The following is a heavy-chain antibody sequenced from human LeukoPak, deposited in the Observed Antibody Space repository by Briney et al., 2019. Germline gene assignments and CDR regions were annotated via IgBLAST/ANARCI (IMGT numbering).Heavy chain of an antibody. J-gene: IGHJ4*02. CDR3: ARHGSQGGPTLLDY. D-gene: IGHD3-10*01. Sequence: SETLSLTCTVSGGSIRTYYWSWIRQPPGKGLEWIGYINDIGSTRHSPSLNSRVTILVDTSKNHFSLRLSSVTAADTAVYYCARHGSQGGPTLLDYWGQGTLVTVSS. V-gene: IGHV4-59*08. CDR2: INDIGST. CDR1: GGSIRTYY.